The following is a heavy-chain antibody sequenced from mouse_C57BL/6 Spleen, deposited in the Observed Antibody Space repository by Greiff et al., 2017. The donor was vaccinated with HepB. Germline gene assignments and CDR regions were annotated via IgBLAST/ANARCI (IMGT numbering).Heavy chain of an antibody. D-gene: IGHD2-3*01. Sequence: QVQLKESGTELVKPGASVKLSCKASGYTFTSYWMHWVKQRPGQGLEWIGNINPSNGGTNYNEKFKSKATLTVDKSSSTAYMQLSSLTSAYSAVYYCARGDDGYLYAMDYWGQGTSVTVSS. CDR2: INPSNGGT. CDR1: GYTFTSYW. V-gene: IGHV1-53*01. CDR3: ARGDDGYLYAMDY. J-gene: IGHJ4*01.